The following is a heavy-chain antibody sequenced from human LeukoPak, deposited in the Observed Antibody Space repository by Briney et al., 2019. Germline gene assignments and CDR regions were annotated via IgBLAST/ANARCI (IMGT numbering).Heavy chain of an antibody. CDR1: GFTFSNYA. Sequence: GGPLRLSCAASGFTFSNYAMNWVRQAPGKGLEWVGRIKSKTDGGTTDYAAPVKGRFTISRDDSKNTLYLQMNSLKTEDTAVYYCTTGGHYYDSSGPFDPWGQGTLVTVSS. D-gene: IGHD3-22*01. V-gene: IGHV3-15*01. CDR3: TTGGHYYDSSGPFDP. J-gene: IGHJ5*02. CDR2: IKSKTDGGTT.